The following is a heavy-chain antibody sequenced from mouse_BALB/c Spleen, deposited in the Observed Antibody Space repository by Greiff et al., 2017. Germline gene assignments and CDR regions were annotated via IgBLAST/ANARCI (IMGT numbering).Heavy chain of an antibody. Sequence: EVKVEESGGGLVKPGGSLKLSCAASGFTFSDYYMYWVRQTPEKRLEWVATISDGGSYTYYPDSVKGRFTISRDNAKNNLYLQMSSLKSEDTAMYYCAREASGYGSSYPYYFDYWGQGTTLTVSS. J-gene: IGHJ2*01. D-gene: IGHD1-1*01. CDR2: ISDGGSYT. V-gene: IGHV5-4*02. CDR3: AREASGYGSSYPYYFDY. CDR1: GFTFSDYY.